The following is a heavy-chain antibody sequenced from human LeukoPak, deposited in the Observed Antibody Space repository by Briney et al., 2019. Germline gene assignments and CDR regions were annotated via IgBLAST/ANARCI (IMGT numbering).Heavy chain of an antibody. D-gene: IGHD3-3*01. Sequence: SETLSLTCAVSGGSISSGGYSWSWIRQPPGKGLEWIGYIYHSGSTYYNPSLKSRVTISVDRSKNQFSLKLSSVTAADTAVYYCARVGPLFGVAFDHWGQGTLVTVSS. CDR2: IYHSGST. CDR3: ARVGPLFGVAFDH. V-gene: IGHV4-30-2*01. J-gene: IGHJ4*02. CDR1: GGSISSGGYS.